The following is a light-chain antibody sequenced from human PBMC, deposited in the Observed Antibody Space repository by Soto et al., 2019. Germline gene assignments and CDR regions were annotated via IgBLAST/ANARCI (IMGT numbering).Light chain of an antibody. Sequence: QLVLTQSPSASASLGASVKLTCTLSSGHSNYDLAWHQQQSEKGPRYLMNLNSDGSHSKGDGIPDRFSGSSSGAERYLTISSLQSEDEADYYCQTWGSGIVVFGGGTKLTVL. J-gene: IGLJ2*01. V-gene: IGLV4-69*01. CDR1: SGHSNYD. CDR2: LNSDGSH. CDR3: QTWGSGIVV.